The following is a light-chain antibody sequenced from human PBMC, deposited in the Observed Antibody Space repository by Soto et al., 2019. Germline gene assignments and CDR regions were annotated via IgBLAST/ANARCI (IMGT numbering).Light chain of an antibody. CDR1: QAIGIN. J-gene: IGKJ3*01. CDR3: QKYDSAPPRIA. V-gene: IGKV1-27*01. CDR2: AAS. Sequence: DIQMTQSPASLSASVGDRVTITCRASQAIGINLYWLQQKPGKAPKLLIYAASTLESGVPSRFSGSRYGTYVTLTISSLQPEDVATYYCQKYDSAPPRIAFGPGSKVYMK.